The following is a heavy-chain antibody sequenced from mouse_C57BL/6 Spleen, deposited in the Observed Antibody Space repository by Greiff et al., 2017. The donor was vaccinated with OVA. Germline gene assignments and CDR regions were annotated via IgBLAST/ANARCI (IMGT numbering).Heavy chain of an antibody. J-gene: IGHJ3*02. Sequence: VQLQQSGAELVRPGASVTLSCQASGYTFTDYEMHWVKQTPVHGLEWIGAIDPETGGTAYNQKFKGKAILTADKSSSTAYMELRSLTSEDSAVEYGTRWTKVEDAGVAEWGEGSLVTV. D-gene: IGHD1-1*01. CDR2: IDPETGGT. CDR3: TRWTKVEDAGVAE. V-gene: IGHV1-15*01. CDR1: GYTFTDYE.